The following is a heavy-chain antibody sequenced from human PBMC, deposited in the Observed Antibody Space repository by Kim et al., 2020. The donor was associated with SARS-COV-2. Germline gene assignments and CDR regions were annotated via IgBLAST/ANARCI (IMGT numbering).Heavy chain of an antibody. CDR2: IYPGDSDT. V-gene: IGHV5-51*01. D-gene: IGHD3-10*01. J-gene: IGHJ5*02. Sequence: GESLKISCKGSGYSFTSYWIGWVRQMPGKGLEWMGIIYPGDSDTRYSPSFQGQVTISADKSISTAYLQWSSLKASDTAMYYCARQGARRRGVVSWFDPWGQGTLVTVSS. CDR1: GYSFTSYW. CDR3: ARQGARRRGVVSWFDP.